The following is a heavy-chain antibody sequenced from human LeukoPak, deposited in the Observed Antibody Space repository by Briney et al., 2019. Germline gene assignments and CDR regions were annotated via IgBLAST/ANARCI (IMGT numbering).Heavy chain of an antibody. CDR1: GGSFFGSH. D-gene: IGHD6-19*01. CDR2: INHSGNT. V-gene: IGHV4-34*01. CDR3: ARGTVVRMTVAGTLPRPNYYMDV. J-gene: IGHJ6*03. Sequence: PSETLSLTCAVSGGSFFGSHWNRIRQSPEKGLEWIGEINHSGNTNYNPSLKNRGTISEDTSNNQFSLKLSSVTAADTAVYYCARGTVVRMTVAGTLPRPNYYMDVWGEGTTVTVSS.